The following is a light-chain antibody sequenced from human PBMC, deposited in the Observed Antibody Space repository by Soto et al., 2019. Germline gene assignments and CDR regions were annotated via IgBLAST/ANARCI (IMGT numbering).Light chain of an antibody. CDR3: QQYDTYWT. CDR2: KAS. CDR1: QTISSW. V-gene: IGKV1-5*03. Sequence: DIQMTQSPSTLSGSVGDRVTITCRASQTISSWLAWYQQKPGKAPNLLIYKASSLKSGVPSRFSGSGSGTEFTLTSSSLQPDDFATYYCQQYDTYWTFGQGTKVDIK. J-gene: IGKJ1*01.